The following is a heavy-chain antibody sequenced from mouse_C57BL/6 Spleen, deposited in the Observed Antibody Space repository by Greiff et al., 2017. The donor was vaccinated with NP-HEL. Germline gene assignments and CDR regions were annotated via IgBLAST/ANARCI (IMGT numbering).Heavy chain of an antibody. J-gene: IGHJ4*01. CDR2: IDPNSGGT. CDR1: GYTFTSYW. CDR3: AREGQTGTGYAMDY. Sequence: QVQLQQSGAELVKPGASVKLSCKASGYTFTSYWMHWVKQRPGRGLEWIGRIDPNSGGTKYNEKFKSKATLTVDKPSSTAYMQLSSLTSEDSAVDYCAREGQTGTGYAMDYWGQGTSVTVSS. V-gene: IGHV1-72*01. D-gene: IGHD4-1*01.